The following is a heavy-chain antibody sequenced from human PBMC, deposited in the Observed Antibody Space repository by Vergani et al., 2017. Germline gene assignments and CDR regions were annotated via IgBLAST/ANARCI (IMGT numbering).Heavy chain of an antibody. J-gene: IGHJ6*02. CDR1: GFTFSSYS. D-gene: IGHD3-9*01. V-gene: IGHV3-21*01. CDR2: ISSSSSYI. CDR3: ARGAYDILTGYYHYYYYYGMDV. Sequence: EVQLVESGGGLVKPGGSLRLSCAASGFTFSSYSMNWVRQAPGKGLEWDSSISSSSSYIYYADSVKGRFTISRDNAKNSLYLQMNSLRAEDTAVYYCARGAYDILTGYYHYYYYYGMDVWGQGTTVTVSS.